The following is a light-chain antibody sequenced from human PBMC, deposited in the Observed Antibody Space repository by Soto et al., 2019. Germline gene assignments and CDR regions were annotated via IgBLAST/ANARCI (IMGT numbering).Light chain of an antibody. CDR1: SSDIGTYNL. CDR2: ADS. J-gene: IGLJ2*01. Sequence: QSALTQPASMSGSPGQSITISCTGTSSDIGTYNLVSWYQQHPGKAPRLMIYADSKRPSGVSNRFSGSKSGNTASLTISGLQAEDEADYYCCSYAGGTTFVVFGGGTKLTVL. V-gene: IGLV2-23*02. CDR3: CSYAGGTTFVV.